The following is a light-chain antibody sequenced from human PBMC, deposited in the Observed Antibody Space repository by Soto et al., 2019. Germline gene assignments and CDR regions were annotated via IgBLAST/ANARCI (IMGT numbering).Light chain of an antibody. J-gene: IGLJ2*01. CDR2: EVN. Sequence: QSALTQPASVSGSPGQSITISCTGTSSDVGSYNLVSWYQQHPDKAPKLMIYEVNKRPSGVSNRFSASKSGNTASLTISGLQAEDDADYYCSSYATSHVVFGGGTKVTVL. CDR3: SSYATSHVV. V-gene: IGLV2-23*02. CDR1: SSDVGSYNL.